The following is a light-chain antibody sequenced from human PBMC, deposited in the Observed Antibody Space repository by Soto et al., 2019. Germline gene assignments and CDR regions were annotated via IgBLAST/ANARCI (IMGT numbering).Light chain of an antibody. CDR1: KSDIGVYDF. V-gene: IGLV2-8*01. J-gene: IGLJ1*01. CDR2: EVV. Sequence: QSSLTQPPSASGSPGQSVTISCTGTKSDIGVYDFVSWYQQHPGKAPRLIIYEVVQRPSGVPDRFSGSKSGNTASLTVSGLHAEDEADYCCKSYAGSNTYVFGSGTKLTVL. CDR3: KSYAGSNTYV.